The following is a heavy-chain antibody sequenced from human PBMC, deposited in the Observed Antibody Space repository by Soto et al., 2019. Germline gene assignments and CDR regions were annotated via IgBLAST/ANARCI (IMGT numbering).Heavy chain of an antibody. CDR1: GGSINSSSYF. CDR3: ARHYSSGSRNCLDP. CDR2: IYYSGST. Sequence: PSETLSLTCSVSGGSINSSSYFWGWVRQPPGKGLEWIGSIYYSGSTYYNPSLRSRVTISVDTSKNQFSLKLSSVTAADTAVFYCARHYSSGSRNCLDPWGQGTLVSVFS. J-gene: IGHJ5*02. D-gene: IGHD6-19*01. V-gene: IGHV4-39*01.